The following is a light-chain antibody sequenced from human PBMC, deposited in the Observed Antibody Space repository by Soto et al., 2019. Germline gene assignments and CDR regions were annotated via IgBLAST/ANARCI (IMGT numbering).Light chain of an antibody. J-gene: IGKJ1*01. Sequence: EIVLTQSPGTLSLSPVERATLSCRASQSVSSSYLAWYQQKPGQAPRHLIYVASSRATGIPDRFSGSGSGTDFTLTISRLEPEDFAVYYCQQYGSSPWTFGQGTKVEIK. CDR3: QQYGSSPWT. V-gene: IGKV3-20*01. CDR2: VAS. CDR1: QSVSSSY.